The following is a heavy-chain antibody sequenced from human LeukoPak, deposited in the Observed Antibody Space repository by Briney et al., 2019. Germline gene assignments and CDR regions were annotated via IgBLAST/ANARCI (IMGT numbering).Heavy chain of an antibody. CDR1: GFTFDDYA. Sequence: GRSLRLSCAASGFTFDDYAMHWVRQAPGKGLEWVSGISWNSGSIGYADSVKGRFTISRDNAKNSLYLQMNSLRAEDTALYYCAKDIRPYCSSTSCYTNWFDPWGQGTLLTVSS. CDR3: AKDIRPYCSSTSCYTNWFDP. D-gene: IGHD2-2*01. V-gene: IGHV3-9*01. CDR2: ISWNSGSI. J-gene: IGHJ5*02.